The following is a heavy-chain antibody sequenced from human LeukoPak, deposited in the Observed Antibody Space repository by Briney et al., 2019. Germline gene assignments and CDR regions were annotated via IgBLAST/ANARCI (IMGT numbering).Heavy chain of an antibody. J-gene: IGHJ4*02. CDR1: GYTFTSNY. Sequence: ASVKVSCKASGYTFTSNYIHWVRQAPGQGLEWMGMIYPRDGSTSYAQKFQGRVTVTRDTSTSTAYMELSSLRSEDTAVYYCARDDLDYDFWSGYPPGFDYWGQGTLVTVSS. V-gene: IGHV1-46*01. CDR3: ARDDLDYDFWSGYPPGFDY. D-gene: IGHD3-3*01. CDR2: IYPRDGST.